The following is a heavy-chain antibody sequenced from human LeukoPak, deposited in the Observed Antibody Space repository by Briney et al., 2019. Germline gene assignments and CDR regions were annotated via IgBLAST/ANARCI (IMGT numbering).Heavy chain of an antibody. D-gene: IGHD6-19*01. CDR3: ARVTVAVATTFYNWFDP. J-gene: IGHJ5*02. CDR1: GGTFSSYA. CDR2: IIPIFGTA. V-gene: IGHV1-69*05. Sequence: SVKVSCEASGGTFSSYAISWVRQAPGRGLEWMGGIIPIFGTANYAQKLQGRVTMTTDTSTSTAYMELRSLRSDDTAVYYCARVTVAVATTFYNWFDPWGQGTLVTVSS.